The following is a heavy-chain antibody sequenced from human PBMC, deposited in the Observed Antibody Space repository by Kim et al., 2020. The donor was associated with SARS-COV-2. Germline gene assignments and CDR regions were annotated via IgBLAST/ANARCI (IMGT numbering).Heavy chain of an antibody. D-gene: IGHD5-18*01. J-gene: IGHJ4*02. CDR1: GFTFDDYA. CDR2: ISWNSGSI. CDR3: AKGDTAMAAFDY. V-gene: IGHV3-9*01. Sequence: GGSLRLSCAASGFTFDDYAMHWVRQAPGKGLEWVSGISWNSGSIGYADSVKGRFTISRDNAKNSLYLQMNSLRAEDTALYYCAKGDTAMAAFDYWGQGTL.